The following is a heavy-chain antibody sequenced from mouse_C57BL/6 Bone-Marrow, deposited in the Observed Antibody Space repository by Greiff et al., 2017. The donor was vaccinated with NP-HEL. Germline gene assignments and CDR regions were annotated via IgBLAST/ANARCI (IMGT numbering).Heavy chain of an antibody. Sequence: DVQLQESGAELVRPGASVKLSCTASGFNIKDDYMHWVKQRPEQGLEWIGWIDPENGDTEYASKFQGKATITADTSSNTAYLQLSSLTSEDTAVYYCTTGTTVYWGQGTTLTVSS. CDR2: IDPENGDT. J-gene: IGHJ2*01. CDR1: GFNIKDDY. V-gene: IGHV14-4*01. CDR3: TTGTTVY. D-gene: IGHD1-1*01.